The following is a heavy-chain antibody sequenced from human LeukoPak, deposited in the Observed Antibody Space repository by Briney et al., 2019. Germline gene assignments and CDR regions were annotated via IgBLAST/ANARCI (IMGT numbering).Heavy chain of an antibody. Sequence: PSETLSLTCTVSGGSMSDYYWSWIRQPPGKGLEWIGCIHYSGSTDYNPPLKSRVTMSVDTSKNQFSLKLRSVTAADTAVYYCARVASTGPFDYWGQGTLVTVSS. CDR3: ARVASTGPFDY. V-gene: IGHV4-59*01. CDR1: GGSMSDYY. D-gene: IGHD2-8*02. J-gene: IGHJ4*02. CDR2: IHYSGST.